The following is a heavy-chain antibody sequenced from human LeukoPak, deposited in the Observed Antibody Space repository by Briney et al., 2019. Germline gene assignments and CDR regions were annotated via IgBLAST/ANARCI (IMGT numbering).Heavy chain of an antibody. CDR1: GFPFSSHG. D-gene: IGHD3-22*01. V-gene: IGHV3-23*01. J-gene: IGHJ4*02. CDR2: ISPGGGPT. Sequence: GGTLRLSCAGSGFPFSSHGMNWGRQAPGEGLEWVSGISPGGGPTYYADSVKGGFTISRDDPKNTLYLQMENLRAEDTAVYYCAKDGAWLRFDDWGQGILVTVSS. CDR3: AKDGAWLRFDD.